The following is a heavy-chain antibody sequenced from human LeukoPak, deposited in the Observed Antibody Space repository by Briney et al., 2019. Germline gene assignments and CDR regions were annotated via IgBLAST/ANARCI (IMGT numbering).Heavy chain of an antibody. Sequence: PSETLSLTCAVYGGSFSGYYWSWIRQPPGKGLEWIGEINHSGSTNYNPSLKSRVTISVDTSKNQFSLKLSPVTAADTAVYYCARIRSPIPQYSSGWPYYFDYWGQGTLVTVSS. CDR2: INHSGST. CDR3: ARIRSPIPQYSSGWPYYFDY. D-gene: IGHD6-19*01. CDR1: GGSFSGYY. J-gene: IGHJ4*02. V-gene: IGHV4-34*01.